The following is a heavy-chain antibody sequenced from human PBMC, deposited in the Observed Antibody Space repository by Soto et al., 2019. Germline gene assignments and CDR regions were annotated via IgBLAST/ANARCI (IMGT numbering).Heavy chain of an antibody. J-gene: IGHJ5*02. CDR3: ARDRITIFGVVIQRHNWFDP. CDR1: GYTFTSYG. Sequence: ASVKVSCKASGYTFTSYGISWVRQAPGQGLEWMGWISAYNGNTNYAQKLQGRVTMTTDTSTSTAYMELRSLRSDDTAVYYRARDRITIFGVVIQRHNWFDPWGQGTLVTVSS. CDR2: ISAYNGNT. V-gene: IGHV1-18*04. D-gene: IGHD3-3*01.